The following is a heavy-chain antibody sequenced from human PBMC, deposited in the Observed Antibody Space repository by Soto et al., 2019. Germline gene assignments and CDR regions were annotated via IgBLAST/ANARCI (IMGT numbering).Heavy chain of an antibody. CDR3: AEARPGSYFVLEH. CDR2: IYSRGNT. D-gene: IGHD3-10*01. V-gene: IGHV4-31*03. Sequence: QVQLQESGPGRVRPSQTLSLTCTVSGDSISSGLYYWTWIRQHPQKGLEWIGYIYSRGNTYYSPSFKCRVDMAVDSAQNLFSPGVASGTGADTVGYFWAEARPGSYFVLEHWGQGTLVTVSS. CDR1: GDSISSGLYY. J-gene: IGHJ1*01.